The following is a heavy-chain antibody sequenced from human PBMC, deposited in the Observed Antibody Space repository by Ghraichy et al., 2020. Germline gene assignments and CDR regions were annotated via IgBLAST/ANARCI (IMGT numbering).Heavy chain of an antibody. CDR1: GFTFSSYA. Sequence: GGSLRLSCAASGFTFSSYAMSWVRQAPGKGLEWVSAISGSGGSTYYADSVKGRFTISRDNSKNTLYLQMNSLRAEDTAVYYCAKQTDYGDARFLPDPRRRFDYWGQGTLVTVSS. J-gene: IGHJ4*02. V-gene: IGHV3-23*01. CDR2: ISGSGGST. CDR3: AKQTDYGDARFLPDPRRRFDY. D-gene: IGHD4-17*01.